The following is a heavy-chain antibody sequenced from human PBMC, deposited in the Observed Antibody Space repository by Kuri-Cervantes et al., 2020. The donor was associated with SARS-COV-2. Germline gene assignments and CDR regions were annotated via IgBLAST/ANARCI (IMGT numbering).Heavy chain of an antibody. CDR2: IIPFFGTT. Sequence: SVKVSCKTSGYTFSKYGITWVRQAPGQGLEWMGGIIPFFGTTNYAQKFQVRVTITADESTSTAYMELSSLRSEDTAVYYCVAVFGVVNNKYSSLFEGMDVWGQGTTVTVSS. CDR1: GYTFSKYG. J-gene: IGHJ6*02. CDR3: VAVFGVVNNKYSSLFEGMDV. D-gene: IGHD3-3*01. V-gene: IGHV1-69*13.